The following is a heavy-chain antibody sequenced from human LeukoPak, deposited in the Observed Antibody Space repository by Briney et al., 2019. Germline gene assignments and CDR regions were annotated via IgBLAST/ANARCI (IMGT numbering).Heavy chain of an antibody. D-gene: IGHD3-9*01. V-gene: IGHV4-4*07. CDR2: IYTSGST. Sequence: PSETLSLTCTVSGGTISSYYWSWIRQPAGKGLEWIGRIYTSGSTNYNPSLKSRVTMSVDTSKNQFSLKLSSVTAADTAVYYRARSRGHYDILTGYYRTGSFDYWGQGTLVTVSS. CDR1: GGTISSYY. CDR3: ARSRGHYDILTGYYRTGSFDY. J-gene: IGHJ4*02.